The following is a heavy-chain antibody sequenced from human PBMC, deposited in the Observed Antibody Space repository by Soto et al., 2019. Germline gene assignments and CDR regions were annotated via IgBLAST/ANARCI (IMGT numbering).Heavy chain of an antibody. Sequence: GESLKISCKGSGYSFTSYWIGWVRQMPGKGLEWMGIIYPGDSDTRYSPSFQGQVTISADKSISTAYLQWSSLKASDTAMYYCARLGQWLVQGGWFDPWGQGTLVTVSS. CDR1: GYSFTSYW. V-gene: IGHV5-51*01. CDR3: ARLGQWLVQGGWFDP. D-gene: IGHD6-19*01. CDR2: IYPGDSDT. J-gene: IGHJ5*02.